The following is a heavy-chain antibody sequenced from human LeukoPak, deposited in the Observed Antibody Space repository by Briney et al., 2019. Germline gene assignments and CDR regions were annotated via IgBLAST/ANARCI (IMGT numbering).Heavy chain of an antibody. CDR1: GGPISRYY. V-gene: IGHV4-59*01. CDR2: IYYSGST. Sequence: SETLSLTCTVSGGPISRYYWTWIRQPPGKGLEWIGYIYYSGSTNYNPSLKSRVTISVDTSKNQFSLKLSSVTAADTAVYYCARGYSSGRVDCWGQGTLVTVSS. D-gene: IGHD6-25*01. J-gene: IGHJ4*02. CDR3: ARGYSSGRVDC.